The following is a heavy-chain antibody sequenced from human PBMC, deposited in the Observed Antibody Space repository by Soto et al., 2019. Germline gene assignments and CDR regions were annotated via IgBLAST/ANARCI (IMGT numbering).Heavy chain of an antibody. CDR1: GDSISSSVW. CDR2: VFHTVNT. D-gene: IGHD7-27*01. Sequence: QVQMQESGPGLVKPSGTLSLTCAVSGDSISSSVWWTWVRQPPGKGLEWIGEVFHTVNTNYNPSLKSRVTMSVDKSTNEFYLKVTSMTAADTAIYYCTRKAWVRFDYWGQGALVTVSS. V-gene: IGHV4-4*02. J-gene: IGHJ4*02. CDR3: TRKAWVRFDY.